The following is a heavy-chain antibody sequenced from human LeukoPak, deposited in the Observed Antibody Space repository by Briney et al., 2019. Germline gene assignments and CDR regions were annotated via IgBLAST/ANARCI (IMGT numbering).Heavy chain of an antibody. Sequence: SETLSLTCAVYGGSFSGYYWSWIRQPPGKGLEWIGEINHSGSTNYNPSLKSRVTISVDTSKNQFSLKLSSVTAADTAVYYCARRGRHYYGSGSYYNYYYYMDVWGKGTTVTISS. CDR2: INHSGST. D-gene: IGHD3-10*01. V-gene: IGHV4-34*01. CDR1: GGSFSGYY. J-gene: IGHJ6*03. CDR3: ARRGRHYYGSGSYYNYYYYMDV.